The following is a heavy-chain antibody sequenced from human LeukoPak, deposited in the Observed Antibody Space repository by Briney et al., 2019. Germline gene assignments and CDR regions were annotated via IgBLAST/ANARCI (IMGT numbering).Heavy chain of an antibody. CDR2: INTNTGNP. D-gene: IGHD3-22*01. J-gene: IGHJ4*02. Sequence: GASVKVSCKASGYTFTYYAMHWVRQAPGQGLEWMGWINTNTGNPTFAQGFTGRFVFSLDTSVSTAYLQISSLKAEDTAVFYCAREYYYDSSDYSDFDYWGQGTLVTVSS. CDR3: AREYYYDSSDYSDFDY. V-gene: IGHV7-4-1*02. CDR1: GYTFTYYA.